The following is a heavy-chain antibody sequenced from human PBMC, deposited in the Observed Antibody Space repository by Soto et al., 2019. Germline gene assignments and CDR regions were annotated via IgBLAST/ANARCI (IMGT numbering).Heavy chain of an antibody. V-gene: IGHV4-4*07. CDR3: ARGKTYCGGGSCYGQFDY. J-gene: IGHJ4*02. D-gene: IGHD2-15*01. CDR1: GGSISSYY. Sequence: SETLSLTCTVSGGSISSYYWSWIRQPAGKGLEWIGRIYTSGSTNYNPSLKSRVTMSVDTSKNQFSLKLSSVTAADTAVYYCARGKTYCGGGSCYGQFDYWGQGTLVTVSS. CDR2: IYTSGST.